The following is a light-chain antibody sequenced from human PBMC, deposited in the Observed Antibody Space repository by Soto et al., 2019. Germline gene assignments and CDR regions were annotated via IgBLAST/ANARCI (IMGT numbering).Light chain of an antibody. V-gene: IGLV2-14*01. CDR3: SSYTSSRTHDV. CDR2: EVS. CDR1: SDDIGAYDR. J-gene: IGLJ1*01. Sequence: QSALTQPASVSGSPGQSITISCTGTSDDIGAYDRVSWFQQYPGEAPKIIIYEVSNRPSGVSNRFSGSKSGNTASLTISGLQAEDEADYYCSSYTSSRTHDVFVTGTKVTVL.